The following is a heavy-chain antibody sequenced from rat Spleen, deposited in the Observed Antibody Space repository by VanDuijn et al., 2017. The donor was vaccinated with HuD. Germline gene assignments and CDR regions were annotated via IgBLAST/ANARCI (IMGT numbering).Heavy chain of an antibody. V-gene: IGHV5-46*01. J-gene: IGHJ4*01. Sequence: EVQLVESGGGLVQPGRSLKLSCAASGFTSTSFPVAWVRQAPTKGLEWVATISASGGSTYFRDSVKGRFTISRDNAQGILYLQMDSLRSEDTATYYCARHGQIYNYGGYYPSGVMDAWGQGASVTVSS. CDR2: ISASGGST. CDR3: ARHGQIYNYGGYYPSGVMDA. D-gene: IGHD1-12*03. CDR1: GFTSTSFP.